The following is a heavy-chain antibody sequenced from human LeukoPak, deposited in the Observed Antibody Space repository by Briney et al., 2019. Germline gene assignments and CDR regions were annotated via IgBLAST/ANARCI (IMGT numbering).Heavy chain of an antibody. D-gene: IGHD3-10*01. CDR1: GGSISSSNYY. CDR2: ISGNT. Sequence: SSETLSLTCTVSGGSISSSNYYWGWIRQPPGKGLEWIGSISGNTYYNPSLRSRLTISVDTSKNQFSLKLNSVTAADTAVYYCAKSNGYGLIDIWGQGTMVTVSS. V-gene: IGHV4-39*07. CDR3: AKSNGYGLIDI. J-gene: IGHJ3*02.